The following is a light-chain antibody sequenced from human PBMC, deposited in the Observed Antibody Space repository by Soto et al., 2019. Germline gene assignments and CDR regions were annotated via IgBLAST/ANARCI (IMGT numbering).Light chain of an antibody. V-gene: IGLV2-14*01. CDR1: SSDVGNYNY. Sequence: QAVVTQPASVSGSPGQSITISCTGTSSDVGNYNYVSWYQQHPGKAPKLLIYGVSNRPSGVSNRFSGSKSGNTASLTISGLQAEDEADYYCSSYTSTSTPAVFGGGTKLTVL. CDR2: GVS. J-gene: IGLJ3*02. CDR3: SSYTSTSTPAV.